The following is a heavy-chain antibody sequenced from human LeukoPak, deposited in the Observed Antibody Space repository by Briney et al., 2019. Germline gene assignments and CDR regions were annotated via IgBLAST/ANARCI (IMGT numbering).Heavy chain of an antibody. D-gene: IGHD5-12*01. CDR1: GYTFTDYF. CDR3: AREKQFSGYDMDA. J-gene: IGHJ6*01. CDR2: IDPNTGGT. Sequence: ASVKVSCKASGYTFTDYFIHWVRHAPGQGPEWIGYIDPNTGGTHFAKSFQGGVTMTRDTSLNTVYMEVNSLTSDDTAVYYCAREKQFSGYDMDAWGQGTTVTVSS. V-gene: IGHV1-2*02.